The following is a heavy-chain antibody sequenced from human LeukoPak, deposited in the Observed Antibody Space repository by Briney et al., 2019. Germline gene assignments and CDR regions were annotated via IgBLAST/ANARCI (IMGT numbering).Heavy chain of an antibody. V-gene: IGHV5-51*01. CDR1: GYSFTSYW. CDR2: IYPGDSDT. Sequence: GESLKISCKGSGYSFTSYWIGWVRQMPGKGLEWMGIIYPGDSDTRYSPSFQGQVTISADKSISTAYLQWSSLKASDTAMYYCARGDYYYDGSDHWFDPWGQGTLVTVSS. CDR3: ARGDYYYDGSDHWFDP. J-gene: IGHJ5*02. D-gene: IGHD3-22*01.